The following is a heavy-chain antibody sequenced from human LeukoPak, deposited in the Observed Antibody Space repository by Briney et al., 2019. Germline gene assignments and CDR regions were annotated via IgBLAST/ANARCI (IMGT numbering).Heavy chain of an antibody. CDR2: MNPNSGNT. CDR1: GYTFTSYD. Sequence: ASVKVSCKASGYTFTSYDINWVRQATGQGLEWMGWMNPNSGNTGYAQKFQGRVTMTRNTSISTAYMELSSLRSEDTAVYYCARDIVVVVAASLTYGMDVWGQGTTVTVSS. J-gene: IGHJ6*02. V-gene: IGHV1-8*01. CDR3: ARDIVVVVAASLTYGMDV. D-gene: IGHD2-15*01.